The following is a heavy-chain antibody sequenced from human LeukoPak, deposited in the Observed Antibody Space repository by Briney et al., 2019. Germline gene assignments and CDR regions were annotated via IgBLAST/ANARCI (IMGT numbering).Heavy chain of an antibody. CDR3: ARALNRYSSGWYEANGFDY. D-gene: IGHD6-19*01. V-gene: IGHV4-39*01. CDR2: IYYSEST. CDR1: GGSISSSSYY. J-gene: IGHJ4*02. Sequence: SETLSLTCTVSGGSISSSSYYWGWIRQPPGKGLEWIGSIYYSESTYYNPSLRSRVTISVDTSKNQFSLKLSSVTAADTAVYYCARALNRYSSGWYEANGFDYWGQGTLVTVSS.